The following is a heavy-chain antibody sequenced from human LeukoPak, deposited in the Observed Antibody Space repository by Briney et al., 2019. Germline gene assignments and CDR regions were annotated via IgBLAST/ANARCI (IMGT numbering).Heavy chain of an antibody. J-gene: IGHJ4*01. CDR1: GFIFSDYY. CDR2: ISSTLVTT. Sequence: GGSLRLSCAASGFIFSDYYMSWIRQAPGKGLEWVSYISSTLVTTYYADSVKGRFTISRDNAKNSLHLQMNSLRAVDTAVYYCARSVYNWNDVDYWGQEPWSPSPQ. CDR3: ARSVYNWNDVDY. D-gene: IGHD1-20*01. V-gene: IGHV3-11*01.